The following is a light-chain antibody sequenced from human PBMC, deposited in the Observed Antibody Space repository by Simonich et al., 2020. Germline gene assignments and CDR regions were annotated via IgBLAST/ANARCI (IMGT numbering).Light chain of an antibody. CDR2: WAS. Sequence: DIVMTQSPDSLAVSLGERATINCKSSQSFLYSSNNKNYLAWYQQKQVQPPKLLFYWASTRESGVPDRFSGSGSGTDFTLTISSLQAEDVAVYYCQQRSNWPPITFGQGTRLEIK. V-gene: IGKV4-1*01. J-gene: IGKJ5*01. CDR3: QQRSNWPPIT. CDR1: QSFLYSSNNKNY.